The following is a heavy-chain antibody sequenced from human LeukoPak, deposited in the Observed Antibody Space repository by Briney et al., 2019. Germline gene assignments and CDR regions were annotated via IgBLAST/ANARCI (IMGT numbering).Heavy chain of an antibody. CDR3: AREDSSGWHDDYFDY. Sequence: ASVKVSCKASGYTFTSYGISWVRQAPGQGLEWMGWMNPNSDNTGYAQKFQGRITMTRNTSINTAYMELSSLRSEDTAVYYCAREDSSGWHDDYFDYWGQGTLVTVSS. CDR1: GYTFTSYG. J-gene: IGHJ4*02. CDR2: MNPNSDNT. V-gene: IGHV1-8*02. D-gene: IGHD6-19*01.